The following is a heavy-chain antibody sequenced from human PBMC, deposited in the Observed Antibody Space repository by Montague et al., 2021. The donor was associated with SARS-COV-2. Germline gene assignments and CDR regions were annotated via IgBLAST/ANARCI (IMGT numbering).Heavy chain of an antibody. D-gene: IGHD6-6*01. CDR1: GGSITGFS. V-gene: IGHV4-4*07. Sequence: SETLSLTCAVSGGSITGFSWSWVRQPAGKGLEWIGRVTTSGTTNYSPSLRSRVTMSVDTSKNQFSLNLNSVTAADTAIYYCARTPTRPVSLDSWGQGTLVTVSS. CDR2: VTTSGTT. J-gene: IGHJ4*02. CDR3: ARTPTRPVSLDS.